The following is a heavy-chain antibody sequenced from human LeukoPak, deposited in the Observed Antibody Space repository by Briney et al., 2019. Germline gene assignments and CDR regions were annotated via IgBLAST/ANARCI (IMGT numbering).Heavy chain of an antibody. CDR1: GFTFSSYG. CDR3: AKDRNFEGGTTAGYFHL. V-gene: IGHV3-33*05. J-gene: IGHJ1*01. Sequence: PGRSLRLSCAASGFTFSSYGMHWVRQAPGKGLEWAAVISYDGTDKDYADSVKGRFTISRDNSNNTLYLQMNSLRAEDTAVYYCAKDRNFEGGTTAGYFHLWGQGTLVTVSS. CDR2: ISYDGTDK. D-gene: IGHD1-7*01.